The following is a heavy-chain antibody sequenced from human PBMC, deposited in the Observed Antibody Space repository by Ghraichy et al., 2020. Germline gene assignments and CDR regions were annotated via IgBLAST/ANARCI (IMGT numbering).Heavy chain of an antibody. CDR3: ARAGYSRALGY. V-gene: IGHV4-34*01. CDR1: GGSFSGYY. D-gene: IGHD5-12*01. J-gene: IGHJ4*02. CDR2: INHSGST. Sequence: SETLSLTCAVYGGSFSGYYWSWIRQPPGKGLEWIGEINHSGSTNYNPSLKSRVTISVDTSKNQFSLKLSSVTAADTAVYYCARAGYSRALGYWGQGTLVTVSS.